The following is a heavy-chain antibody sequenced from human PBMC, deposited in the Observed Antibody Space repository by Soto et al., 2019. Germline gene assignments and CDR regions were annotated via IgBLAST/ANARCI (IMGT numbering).Heavy chain of an antibody. CDR2: ISYDGSNK. V-gene: IGHV3-30-3*01. CDR3: ARQCIAARLYFDY. Sequence: QVQLVESGGGVVQPGRSLRLSCAASGFTFSSYAMHCVRQAPGKGLEWVAVISYDGSNKYYADSVKGRFTISRDNSNNALYMQMNSLRAEDTAVYYCARQCIAARLYFDYWGQGTLVTVAS. D-gene: IGHD6-6*01. CDR1: GFTFSSYA. J-gene: IGHJ4*02.